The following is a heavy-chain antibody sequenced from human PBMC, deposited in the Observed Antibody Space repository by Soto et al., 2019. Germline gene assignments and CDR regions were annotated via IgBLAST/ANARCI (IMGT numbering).Heavy chain of an antibody. CDR3: ARSGGGYSSSWYVLDY. V-gene: IGHV1-69*01. D-gene: IGHD6-13*01. CDR2: IIPIFGTA. J-gene: IGHJ4*02. CDR1: GGTFSSYA. Sequence: QVQLVQSGAEVKKPGSSVKVSCKASGGTFSSYAISWVRQAPGQGLEWMGGIIPIFGTANYAQKFQGRVTITEDESSITVYKELSSLKCEDTAVYYCARSGGGYSSSWYVLDYWGQGTLVTVSP.